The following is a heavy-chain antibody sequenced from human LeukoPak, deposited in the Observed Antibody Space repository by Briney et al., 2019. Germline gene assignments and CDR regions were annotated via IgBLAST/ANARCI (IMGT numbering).Heavy chain of an antibody. V-gene: IGHV4-61*02. CDR3: ARSQGSAVDY. CDR1: GGPISSGSYY. CDR2: IYTSGST. Sequence: SETLSLTCTVSGGPISSGSYYWSWIRQPAGKGLEWIGRIYTSGSTNYNPSLKSRVTISVGSSKNHFSLKLSSVTAADSAVYYCARSQGSAVDYWGQGTLVTVSS. J-gene: IGHJ4*02.